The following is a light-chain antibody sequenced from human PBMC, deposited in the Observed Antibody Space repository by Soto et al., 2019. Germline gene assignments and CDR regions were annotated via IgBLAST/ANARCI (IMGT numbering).Light chain of an antibody. CDR2: DAS. Sequence: LVMPQSSATLSVYPGERVTLSCRARQSVGSNLAWYQQKPGQAPRLLIYDASNRATGIPARFSGSGSGTDFTLTISSLQSEDFAVYYCQQYNNWPITFGQGTRLEIK. J-gene: IGKJ5*01. CDR1: QSVGSN. CDR3: QQYNNWPIT. V-gene: IGKV3D-15*01.